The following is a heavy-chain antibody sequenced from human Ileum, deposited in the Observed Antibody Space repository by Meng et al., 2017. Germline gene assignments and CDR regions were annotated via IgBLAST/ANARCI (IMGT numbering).Heavy chain of an antibody. J-gene: IGHJ4*02. CDR3: AKEVWFGDSGRHDY. Sequence: GGSLRLSCAASGFTFSTYGMSWVRQAPGKGLEWVSGIRNSGDTTYYTDSVKGRFTISRDNSKNTMDLQMTSLRVEDTAIYYCAKEVWFGDSGRHDYWGQGTLVTVSS. V-gene: IGHV3-23*01. D-gene: IGHD2-21*02. CDR2: IRNSGDTT. CDR1: GFTFSTYG.